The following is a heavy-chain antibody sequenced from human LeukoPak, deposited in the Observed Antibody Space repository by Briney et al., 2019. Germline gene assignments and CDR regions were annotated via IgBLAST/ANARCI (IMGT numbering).Heavy chain of an antibody. V-gene: IGHV3-48*03. CDR1: GFTFSRYE. CDR3: ARDYASDY. CDR2: ISRSGDTI. J-gene: IGHJ4*02. Sequence: GGSLRFSCAASGFTFSRYETNWVRQAPGKGLEWVSYISRSGDTIYFADSVKGRFTISRDNAKNSLYLQMSSLRAEDTAVYYCARDYASDYWGQGTLVTVSS. D-gene: IGHD3-10*01.